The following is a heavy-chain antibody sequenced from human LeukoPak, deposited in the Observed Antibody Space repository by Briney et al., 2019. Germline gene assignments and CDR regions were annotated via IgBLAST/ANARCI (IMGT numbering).Heavy chain of an antibody. Sequence: PSETLSLTCTVSGYSTSSGYYWGWIRQPPGKGLEWIGSIYHSGSTYYNPSLKSRVTISVDTSKNQFSLKLSSVTAADTAVYYCARVGRSTFDYWGQGTLVTVSS. CDR3: ARVGRSTFDY. V-gene: IGHV4-38-2*02. CDR2: IYHSGST. D-gene: IGHD2-2*01. J-gene: IGHJ4*02. CDR1: GYSTSSGYY.